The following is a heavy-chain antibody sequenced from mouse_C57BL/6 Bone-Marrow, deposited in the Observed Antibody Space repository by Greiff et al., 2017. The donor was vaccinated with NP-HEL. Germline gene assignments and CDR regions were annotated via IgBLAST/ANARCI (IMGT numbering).Heavy chain of an antibody. D-gene: IGHD1-1*01. CDR3: ARRHYYGSSYAVYYFDY. CDR1: GFTFSDYY. J-gene: IGHJ2*01. Sequence: DVMLVESGGGLVQPGGSLKLSCAASGFTFSDYYMYWVRQTPEKRLEWVAYISNGGGSTYYPDTVKGRFTISRDNAKNTLYLQMSRLKSEDTAMYYCARRHYYGSSYAVYYFDYWGQGTTLTVSS. CDR2: ISNGGGST. V-gene: IGHV5-12*01.